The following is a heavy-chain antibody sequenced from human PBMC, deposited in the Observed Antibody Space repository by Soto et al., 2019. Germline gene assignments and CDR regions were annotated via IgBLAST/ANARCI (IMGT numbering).Heavy chain of an antibody. Sequence: ASVKVSCKASGYTFTSYGISWVRQAPGQGLEWMGWISAYNGNTNYAQKLQGRVTITADKSTSTAYMELSSLRSEDTAVYYCARVPGTGYCSGGSCYSGWFDPWGQGTLVTVSS. D-gene: IGHD2-15*01. V-gene: IGHV1-18*01. CDR2: ISAYNGNT. CDR3: ARVPGTGYCSGGSCYSGWFDP. J-gene: IGHJ5*02. CDR1: GYTFTSYG.